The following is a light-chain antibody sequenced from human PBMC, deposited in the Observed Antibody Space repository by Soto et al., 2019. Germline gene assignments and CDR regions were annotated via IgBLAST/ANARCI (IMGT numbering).Light chain of an antibody. CDR1: QGITNY. CDR2: DAS. V-gene: IGKV1-27*01. J-gene: IGKJ1*01. Sequence: DIQMTQSPSSLSASVGDRVTITCRASQGITNYLAWYQQKPGKAPKLLIYDASTLQSVVPSRFTGSGSGTDFTLTINSLQPEDVATYYCQKYNGAPWTFGQGTKVEIK. CDR3: QKYNGAPWT.